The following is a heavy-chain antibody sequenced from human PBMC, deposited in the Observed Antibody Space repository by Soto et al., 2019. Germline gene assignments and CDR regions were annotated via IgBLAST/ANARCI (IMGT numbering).Heavy chain of an antibody. D-gene: IGHD2-2*01. J-gene: IGHJ3*02. CDR1: GGSISSSSYY. CDR2: IYYSGST. V-gene: IGHV4-39*01. CDR3: AVGQNIVVVPAALRAAFDI. Sequence: QLQLQESGPGLVKPSETLSLTCTVSGGSISSSSYYWGWNRQPPGKGLEWIGSIYYSGSTYYNPSLKSRVTISVDTSKNQFSLKLSSVTAADTAVYYCAVGQNIVVVPAALRAAFDIWGQGTMVTVSS.